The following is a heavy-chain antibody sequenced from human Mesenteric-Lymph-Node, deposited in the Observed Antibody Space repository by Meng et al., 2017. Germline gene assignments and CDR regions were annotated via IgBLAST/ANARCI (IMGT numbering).Heavy chain of an antibody. Sequence: ASVKVSCKASGYTFTSYDINWVRQATGQGLEWMGWMNPNSGNTGYAQKFQGRVTMTRNTSISTAYMELSSLRSEDTAVYYCARLSYSSGWYIHDNYFDYWGQGTLVTVSS. CDR2: MNPNSGNT. CDR1: GYTFTSYD. D-gene: IGHD6-19*01. J-gene: IGHJ4*02. V-gene: IGHV1-8*01. CDR3: ARLSYSSGWYIHDNYFDY.